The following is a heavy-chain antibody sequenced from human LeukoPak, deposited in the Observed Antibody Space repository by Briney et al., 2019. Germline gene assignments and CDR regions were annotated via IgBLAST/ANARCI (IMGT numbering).Heavy chain of an antibody. CDR3: ANKRWLQQVDY. Sequence: SETLSLTCTVSGGSISSSSYYWGWIRQPPGKGLEWIGSIYYSGSTYYNPSLKSRVTISVDTSKNQFPLKLSSVTAADTAVYYCANKRWLQQVDYWGQGTLVTVSS. D-gene: IGHD5-24*01. CDR1: GGSISSSSYY. J-gene: IGHJ4*02. CDR2: IYYSGST. V-gene: IGHV4-39*01.